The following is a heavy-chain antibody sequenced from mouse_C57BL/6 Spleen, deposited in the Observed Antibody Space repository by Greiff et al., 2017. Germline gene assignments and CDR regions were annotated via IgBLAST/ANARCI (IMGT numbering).Heavy chain of an antibody. CDR3: ARKATVVASEIHAMDY. CDR1: GFTFSSYG. V-gene: IGHV5-6*01. D-gene: IGHD1-1*01. Sequence: EVMLVESGGDLVKPGGSLKLSCAASGFTFSSYGMSWVRQTPDKRLEWVATISSGGSYTYYPDSVKGRFTISRDNAKNTLYLQMSSLKSEDTAMYYCARKATVVASEIHAMDYWGQGTSVTVSS. J-gene: IGHJ4*01. CDR2: ISSGGSYT.